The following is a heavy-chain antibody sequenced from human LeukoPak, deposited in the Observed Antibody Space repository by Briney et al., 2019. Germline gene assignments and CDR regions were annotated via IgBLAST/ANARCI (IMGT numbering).Heavy chain of an antibody. Sequence: PSETLSLTCSVSSGSISSYYWSWIRQPPGKGLEWIGYIYYSGSTTYNPSLKSRVTISVDMSKEQFSLILTSVTAADTAVYYCARSKRSSSWYYFDYWGQGTLDTVSS. CDR1: SGSISSYY. CDR3: ARSKRSSSWYYFDY. D-gene: IGHD6-13*01. CDR2: IYYSGST. V-gene: IGHV4-59*08. J-gene: IGHJ4*02.